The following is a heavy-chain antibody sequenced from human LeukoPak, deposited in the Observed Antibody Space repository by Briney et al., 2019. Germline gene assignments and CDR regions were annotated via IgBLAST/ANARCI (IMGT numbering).Heavy chain of an antibody. CDR2: IYYSGST. D-gene: IGHD3-16*01. V-gene: IGHV4-59*11. Sequence: PSETLSLTCTVSGGSISSHYWSWIRQPPGKGLEWIGYIYYSGSTNYNPSLKSRVTISVDTSKNQFSLKLSSVTAADTAVYYCARVAPTFPLRYYMDVWGKGTTVTVSS. CDR3: ARVAPTFPLRYYMDV. J-gene: IGHJ6*03. CDR1: GGSISSHY.